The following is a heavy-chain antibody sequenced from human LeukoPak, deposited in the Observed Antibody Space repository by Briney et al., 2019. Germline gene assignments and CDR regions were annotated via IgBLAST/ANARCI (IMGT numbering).Heavy chain of an antibody. CDR2: INHSGST. CDR3: ASGSHYDLSPQLHY. CDR1: GGSFSGYY. J-gene: IGHJ4*02. D-gene: IGHD3-3*01. Sequence: PSETLSLTCAVYGGSFSGYYWSWIRQPPGKGLEWIGEINHSGSTNYNPSLKSRVTISVDTSKNQFSLKLSSVTAADTAVYYCASGSHYDLSPQLHYWGQGTLVTVSS. V-gene: IGHV4-34*01.